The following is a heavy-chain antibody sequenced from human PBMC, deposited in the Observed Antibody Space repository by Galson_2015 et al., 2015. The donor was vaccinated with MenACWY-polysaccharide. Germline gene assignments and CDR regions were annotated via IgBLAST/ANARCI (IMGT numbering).Heavy chain of an antibody. J-gene: IGHJ6*03. CDR2: INHSGDT. Sequence: ETLSLTCTVYGGSFSGYYWSWIRPPPGKGLEWIGEINHSGDTNYNPSPKSRVTMSVDTSKNQFSLKLSSVTAADTAVFYCARVAFSSLVRGKYYYMDVWGNGTTVTVSS. CDR3: ARVAFSSLVRGKYYYMDV. CDR1: GGSFSGYY. D-gene: IGHD6-13*01. V-gene: IGHV4-34*01.